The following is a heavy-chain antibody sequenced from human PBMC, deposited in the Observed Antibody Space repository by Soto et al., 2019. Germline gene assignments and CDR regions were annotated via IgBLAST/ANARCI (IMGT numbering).Heavy chain of an antibody. Sequence: SETMSLTCTVSGGSNSSSSYYWGRIRQPPGKGLEWLGRIYNRGSTYNNPSLKSRVTISVDTSKSQFSLKLSSVTTADTAVYYCSRQGGASIAARHYYGRDVWGQGTTGTVAS. CDR2: IYNRGST. D-gene: IGHD6-6*01. V-gene: IGHV4-39*01. CDR3: SRQGGASIAARHYYGRDV. J-gene: IGHJ6*02. CDR1: GGSNSSSSYY.